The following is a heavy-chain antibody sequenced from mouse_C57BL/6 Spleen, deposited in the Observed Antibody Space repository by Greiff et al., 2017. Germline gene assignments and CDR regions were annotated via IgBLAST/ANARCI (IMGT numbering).Heavy chain of an antibody. V-gene: IGHV3-6*01. CDR1: GYSITSGYY. J-gene: IGHJ2*01. CDR3: ARVEDYYGRRDY. Sequence: EVQLQESGPGLVKPSQSLSLTCSVTGYSITSGYYWNWIRQFPGNKLEWMGYISYDGSNNYNPSLKNRISITRDTSKNQFFLKLNSVTTEDTATYYCARVEDYYGRRDYWGQGTTLTVPS. CDR2: ISYDGSN. D-gene: IGHD1-1*01.